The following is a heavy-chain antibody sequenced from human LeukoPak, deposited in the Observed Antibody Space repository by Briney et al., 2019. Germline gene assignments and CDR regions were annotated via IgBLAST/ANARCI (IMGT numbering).Heavy chain of an antibody. CDR1: GYTFTGYY. Sequence: ASVKVSCKASGYTFTGYYMHWVRQAPGQGLEWMGWINPNSGGTNYAQKFQGRVTMTRDTSISTAYMELSRLRSDDTAVYYCARDNVGETKDCSGGSCYFNWFDPWGQGTLVTVSS. V-gene: IGHV1-2*02. CDR2: INPNSGGT. CDR3: ARDNVGETKDCSGGSCYFNWFDP. D-gene: IGHD2-15*01. J-gene: IGHJ5*02.